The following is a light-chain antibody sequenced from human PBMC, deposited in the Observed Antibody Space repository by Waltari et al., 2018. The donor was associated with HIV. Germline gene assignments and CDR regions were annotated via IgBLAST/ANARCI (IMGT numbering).Light chain of an antibody. CDR2: EVS. CDR1: SSDVGGYNL. Sequence: QSALTQPASVSGSPGQSITISCTGTSSDVGGYNLVSWYQQHPDKAPKPMIYEVSKRPSGVSKRFSGSKSGNTASLTSSVLQAEDEADYYCCAYAGSTTYVIFGGGTKLTVL. J-gene: IGLJ2*01. CDR3: CAYAGSTTYVI. V-gene: IGLV2-23*02.